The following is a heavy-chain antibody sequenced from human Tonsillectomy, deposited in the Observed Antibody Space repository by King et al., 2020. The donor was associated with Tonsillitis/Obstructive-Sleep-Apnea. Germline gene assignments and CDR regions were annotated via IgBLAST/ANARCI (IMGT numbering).Heavy chain of an antibody. CDR1: GFTFSPYV. CDR2: IWYDGSSK. Sequence: HVQLVESGGGVVQPGRSLRLSCAAAGFTFSPYVMLWVRQAPGKGLEWVAIIWYDGSSKFYADSVRRRFTISKDNSKNTLHLQMNSLRAEDTAICYCARDGSARDIDYWGQGTLVTVSS. J-gene: IGHJ4*02. V-gene: IGHV3-33*01. CDR3: ARDGSARDIDY. D-gene: IGHD6-25*01.